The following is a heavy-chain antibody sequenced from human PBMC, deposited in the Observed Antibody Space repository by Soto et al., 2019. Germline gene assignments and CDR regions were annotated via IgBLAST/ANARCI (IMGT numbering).Heavy chain of an antibody. D-gene: IGHD6-13*01. J-gene: IGHJ4*02. Sequence: QVQLVQSGAEVKKPGASVKVSCKASGYSFTGYYMHWVRQAPGQGLEWMGGINPNSGGTDYAQKFQGRVTMTRDTSISTAYMELNRLRSDDTAVYYCARGEDSRWNFHYFDYWGQGTLVTVPS. CDR1: GYSFTGYY. CDR2: INPNSGGT. V-gene: IGHV1-2*02. CDR3: ARGEDSRWNFHYFDY.